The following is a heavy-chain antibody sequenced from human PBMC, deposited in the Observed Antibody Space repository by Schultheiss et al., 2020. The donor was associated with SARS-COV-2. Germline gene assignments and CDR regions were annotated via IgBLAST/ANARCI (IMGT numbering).Heavy chain of an antibody. Sequence: SGPTLVKPTQTLTLTCTFSGFSLSTSGMRASWIRQPPGKALEWLARIDWDDDKFYSTSLKSRLTISKDTSKSQVVLTMTNMDPVDTATYYCARDADGIDYWGQGTLVTVSS. D-gene: IGHD6-13*01. CDR3: ARDADGIDY. J-gene: IGHJ4*02. V-gene: IGHV2-70*04. CDR2: IDWDDDK. CDR1: GFSLSTSGMR.